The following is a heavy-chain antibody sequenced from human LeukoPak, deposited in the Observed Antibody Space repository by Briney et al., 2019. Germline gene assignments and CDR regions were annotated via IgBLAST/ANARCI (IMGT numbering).Heavy chain of an antibody. CDR1: GGSISSYY. Sequence: SETLSLTCTASGGSISSYYWSWIRQPPGKGLEWIGYIYYSGSTNYNPSLKSRVTISVDTSKNQFSLKLSSVTAADTAVYYCARHKYYYDSSGYYTFDYWGQGTLVTVSS. V-gene: IGHV4-59*01. D-gene: IGHD3-22*01. CDR3: ARHKYYYDSSGYYTFDY. J-gene: IGHJ4*02. CDR2: IYYSGST.